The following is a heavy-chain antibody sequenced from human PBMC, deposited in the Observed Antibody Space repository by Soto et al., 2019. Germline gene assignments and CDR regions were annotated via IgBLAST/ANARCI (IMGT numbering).Heavy chain of an antibody. CDR2: IYDAGISGYTPST. V-gene: IGHV4-59*01. Sequence: SETLSLTCTVSGGSITSSYWSWIRRPPGKGLEWIAYIYDAGISGYTPSTSYNPSLKSRVTMSVDTSKNQFSLKLASVTAADTAVYYCARGEDAFFYYGLDVWGQGITVTVSS. CDR3: ARGEDAFFYYGLDV. J-gene: IGHJ6*02. CDR1: GGSITSSY.